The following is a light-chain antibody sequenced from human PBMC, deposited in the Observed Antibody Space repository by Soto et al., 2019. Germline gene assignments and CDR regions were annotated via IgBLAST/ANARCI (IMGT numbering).Light chain of an antibody. CDR1: QSVSSN. CDR2: GAS. CDR3: HQYNNWPPWT. J-gene: IGKJ1*01. Sequence: EIVMTQSPATLSVSPGGRATLSCRASQSVSSNLAWYQQKSGQAPRLLIYGASTRATGIPARFSGSGSGTEFTLTISSLQSEDYAVYYCHQYNNWPPWTFGQGTKVDIK. V-gene: IGKV3-15*01.